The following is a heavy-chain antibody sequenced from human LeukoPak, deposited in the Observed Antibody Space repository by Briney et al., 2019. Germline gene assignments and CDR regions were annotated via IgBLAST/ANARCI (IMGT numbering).Heavy chain of an antibody. V-gene: IGHV1-58*02. Sequence: SVKVSCKSSGFTFTNSPMQWVRQARGQPLEWIGWIVVGSGDTNYAQKFQERVTLTRDLSTSTAYMELRSLRSEDTAVYYCATGSGWYSPDYWGQGTLVTVSS. CDR1: GFTFTNSP. CDR3: ATGSGWYSPDY. CDR2: IVVGSGDT. J-gene: IGHJ4*02. D-gene: IGHD6-19*01.